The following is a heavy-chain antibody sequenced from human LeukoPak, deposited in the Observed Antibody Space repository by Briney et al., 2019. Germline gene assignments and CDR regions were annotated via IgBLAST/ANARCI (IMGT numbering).Heavy chain of an antibody. CDR1: GGSISSGGYY. CDR3: ARVYSSSWYPLNFDY. D-gene: IGHD6-13*01. Sequence: PSETLSLTCTVSGGSISSGGYYWSWIRQHPGKGLEWIGYIYYSGSTYYNPSLKSRVTISVDKSKNQFSLKLSSVTAADTAVYYCARVYSSSWYPLNFDYWGQGTLVTVSS. V-gene: IGHV4-31*03. J-gene: IGHJ4*02. CDR2: IYYSGST.